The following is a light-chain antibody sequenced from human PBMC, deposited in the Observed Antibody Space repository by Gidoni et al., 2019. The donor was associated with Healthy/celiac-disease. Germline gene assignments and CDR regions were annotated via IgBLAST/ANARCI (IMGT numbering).Light chain of an antibody. J-gene: IGLJ2*01. Sequence: QSALTQPASVSGSPGQSITISCTGTSSDVVGYNYVSWYQQHPGKAPKLMIYDVSNRPSGVSNRFSGSKSGNTASLTISGLQAEDEADYYCSSYTSSSTYVVFGGGTKLTV. V-gene: IGLV2-14*03. CDR3: SSYTSSSTYVV. CDR2: DVS. CDR1: SSDVVGYNY.